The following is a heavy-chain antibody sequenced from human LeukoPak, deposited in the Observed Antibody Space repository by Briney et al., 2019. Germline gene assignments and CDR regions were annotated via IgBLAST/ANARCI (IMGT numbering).Heavy chain of an antibody. V-gene: IGHV3-48*03. D-gene: IGHD2-8*01. Sequence: GGSLRLSCAASGFSFSEYEMNWARQAPGKGLEWVSYISDSGSTIYYADSVKGRFTISRDNAKNSVYLQMNGLRVEDTAVYYCARDHRTCTRNICHSTIVPDAFDIWGQGTMVTVSS. CDR2: ISDSGSTI. J-gene: IGHJ3*02. CDR3: ARDHRTCTRNICHSTIVPDAFDI. CDR1: GFSFSEYE.